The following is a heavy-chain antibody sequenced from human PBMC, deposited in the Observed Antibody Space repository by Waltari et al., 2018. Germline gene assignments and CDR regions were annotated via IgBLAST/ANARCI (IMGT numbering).Heavy chain of an antibody. D-gene: IGHD6-19*01. CDR2: IYYSGST. J-gene: IGHJ6*03. V-gene: IGHV4-39*07. Sequence: QLQLQESGPGLVKPSETLSLTCTVSGGSISSSSYYWGWIRQPPGKGLEWIGSIYYSGSTDYNPSLKSRVTISVDTSKNQFSLKLSSVTAADTAVYYCARHSSGWSNYYYYYMDVWGKGTTVTVSS. CDR3: ARHSSGWSNYYYYYMDV. CDR1: GGSISSSSYY.